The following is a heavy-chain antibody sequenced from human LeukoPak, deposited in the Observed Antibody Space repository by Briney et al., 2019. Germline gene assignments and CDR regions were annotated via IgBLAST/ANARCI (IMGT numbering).Heavy chain of an antibody. CDR2: IYYSGST. Sequence: SETLSLTCTVSGGSISSYYWSWIRQPPGKGLEWIGYIYYSGSTNYNPSLKSRVTISVDTSKNQFSLKLSSVTAADTAVYYCASTITMTDPSDAFDIWGQGTMVTVSS. CDR3: ASTITMTDPSDAFDI. V-gene: IGHV4-59*08. J-gene: IGHJ3*02. D-gene: IGHD3-22*01. CDR1: GGSISSYY.